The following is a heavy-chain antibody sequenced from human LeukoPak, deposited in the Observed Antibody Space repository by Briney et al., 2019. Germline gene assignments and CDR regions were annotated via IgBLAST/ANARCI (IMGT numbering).Heavy chain of an antibody. CDR1: GFTFSSYA. CDR3: AKDGSIFGVAYFDY. Sequence: GGSLRLSCAASGFTFSSYAMIWVRQAPGKGLEWLSAISGSGGSTYYADSVKGRFTISRDNSTNTLYLLMNSPRAEDTAVYYCAKDGSIFGVAYFDYWGQGTLVTVSS. J-gene: IGHJ4*02. V-gene: IGHV3-23*01. D-gene: IGHD3-3*02. CDR2: ISGSGGST.